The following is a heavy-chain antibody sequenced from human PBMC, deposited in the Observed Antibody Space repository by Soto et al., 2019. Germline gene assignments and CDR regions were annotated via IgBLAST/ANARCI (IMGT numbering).Heavy chain of an antibody. CDR1: ADSSSGGILY. CDR3: ARQRAWYGEWAFDI. Sequence: QLQLQESGPGLVKPSETMSLTCTVSADSSSGGILYWGWMRQLPGKGLEWLGSINYSDHTYYNPSLRSRVTISVDTTMNQFSLDLRSVTAADTAVYYCARQRAWYGEWAFDIWGQGTMVTVSS. CDR2: INYSDHT. J-gene: IGHJ3*02. D-gene: IGHD3-10*01. V-gene: IGHV4-39*01.